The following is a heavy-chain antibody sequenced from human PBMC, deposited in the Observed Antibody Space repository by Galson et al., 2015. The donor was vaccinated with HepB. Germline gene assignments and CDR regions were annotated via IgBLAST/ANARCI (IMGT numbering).Heavy chain of an antibody. CDR3: ARDSGIANILTGREYYFDY. CDR1: GFTFSSYS. CDR2: ISSSSSTI. J-gene: IGHJ4*02. Sequence: SLRLSCAASGFTFSSYSMNWVRQAPGKGLEWVSSISSSSSTIYYADSVKGRFTISRDNAKNSLYLQMNSLRAEDTAVYYCARDSGIANILTGREYYFDYWGQGTLVTVSS. V-gene: IGHV3-48*01. D-gene: IGHD3-9*01.